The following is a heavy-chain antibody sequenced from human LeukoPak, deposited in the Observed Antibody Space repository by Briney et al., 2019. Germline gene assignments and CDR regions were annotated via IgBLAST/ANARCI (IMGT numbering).Heavy chain of an antibody. CDR2: ISGSGVNT. J-gene: IGHJ4*02. CDR3: ARSRYSNSWLFDY. CDR1: GITFSSYV. V-gene: IGHV3-23*01. D-gene: IGHD6-13*01. Sequence: QTGGSLRLSSAAPGITFSSYVMTWVRQAPGKGLEWVSDISGSGVNTYYADSVKGRFTISRDNSKNTVYMQMYSLRAEDTAVFYCARSRYSNSWLFDYWGQGTLVTVSS.